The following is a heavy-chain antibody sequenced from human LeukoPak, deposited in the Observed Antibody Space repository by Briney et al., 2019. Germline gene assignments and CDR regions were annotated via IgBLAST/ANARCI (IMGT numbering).Heavy chain of an antibody. V-gene: IGHV4-59*08. CDR2: LFYSGNT. J-gene: IGHJ4*02. CDR3: ARGSSPFDY. CDR1: GGSISSYY. Sequence: SETLSLTCTVSGGSISSYYWSWIRQPPGKGLEWIGSLFYSGNTNYTPSLKSRVTISLDTSKNQVSLKLSSVTAADTAVYYCARGSSPFDYWGQGTLVTVSS.